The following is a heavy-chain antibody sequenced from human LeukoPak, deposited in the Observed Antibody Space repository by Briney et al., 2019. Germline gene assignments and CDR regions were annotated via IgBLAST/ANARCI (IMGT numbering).Heavy chain of an antibody. V-gene: IGHV3-74*01. J-gene: IGHJ4*02. Sequence: RAGGSLRLSCAASGFTFSSYWMHWVRQPPGKGLVWVSRINSDGSSINYADSVKGRFTISRDNAKNTLYLRLNSLRAEDTAVYYCARGWRGYSYSCDSSGFYPEGYFDYWGQGTLVTVSS. CDR2: INSDGSSI. CDR3: ARGWRGYSYSCDSSGFYPEGYFDY. D-gene: IGHD5-18*01. CDR1: GFTFSSYW.